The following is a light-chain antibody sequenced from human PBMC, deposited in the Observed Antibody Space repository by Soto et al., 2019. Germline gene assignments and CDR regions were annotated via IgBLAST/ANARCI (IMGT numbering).Light chain of an antibody. Sequence: GDRVTITCRASQNVNSWVAWYQQKPGKAPKFLIYDASNLESGVPSRFSGRESGTEFTLTISSLQPDDFATYYCQRYNSNSRTFGQGTRV. CDR3: QRYNSNSRT. J-gene: IGKJ1*01. CDR1: QNVNSW. V-gene: IGKV1-5*01. CDR2: DAS.